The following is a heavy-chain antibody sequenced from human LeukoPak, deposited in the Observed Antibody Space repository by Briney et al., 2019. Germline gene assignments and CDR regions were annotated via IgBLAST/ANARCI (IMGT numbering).Heavy chain of an antibody. J-gene: IGHJ4*02. CDR3: ARARNYHGAGSYYGLEFDY. CDR2: ISYDGSNK. CDR1: GFIFITYP. D-gene: IGHD3-10*01. Sequence: PGRSLRLSCAASGFIFITYPMHWVRQAPGKGLEWVGIISYDGSNKEYADSVKGRFTISRDNSKNTLYLQMNSLRAEDTAVYYCARARNYHGAGSYYGLEFDYWGQGTLVTVSS. V-gene: IGHV3-30*04.